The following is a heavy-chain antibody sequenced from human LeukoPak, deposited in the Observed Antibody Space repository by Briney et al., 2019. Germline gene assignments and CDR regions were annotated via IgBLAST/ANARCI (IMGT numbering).Heavy chain of an antibody. CDR3: AKEGGSYYSHFDY. J-gene: IGHJ4*02. V-gene: IGHV3-9*01. Sequence: PGGSLRLSCAASGFTFDDYAMHWVRQAPGKGLEWVSGISWNSGSIGYADSVKGRFTISRDNAKNSLYLQMDSLRAEDTALYYCAKEGGSYYSHFDYWGQGTLVTVSS. CDR2: ISWNSGSI. CDR1: GFTFDDYA. D-gene: IGHD1-26*01.